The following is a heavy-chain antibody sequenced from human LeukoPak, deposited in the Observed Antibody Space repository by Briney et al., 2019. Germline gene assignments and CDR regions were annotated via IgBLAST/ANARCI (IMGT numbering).Heavy chain of an antibody. V-gene: IGHV3-48*01. J-gene: IGHJ4*02. Sequence: GGSLRLSCAASGFTFSIYSMNWVRQAPGKGLEWVSYISSSSSTIYYADSVKGRFTISRDNAKNSLYLQMNSLRAEDTAVYYCARDPMVRGAIVVTCLDCWGQGTLVTVSS. CDR1: GFTFSIYS. CDR2: ISSSSSTI. D-gene: IGHD3-10*01. CDR3: ARDPMVRGAIVVTCLDC.